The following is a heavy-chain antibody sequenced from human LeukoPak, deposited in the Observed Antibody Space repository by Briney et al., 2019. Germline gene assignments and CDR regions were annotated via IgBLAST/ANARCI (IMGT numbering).Heavy chain of an antibody. D-gene: IGHD3-3*01. CDR2: IYYSGST. J-gene: IGHJ6*03. Sequence: SETLSLTCTVSGGSISSYYWSWIRQPPGKGLEWIGYIYYSGSTNYNPSLKSRVTISVDRSKNQFSLKLSSVTAADTAVYYCARGVLRFLEWLPLYYMDVWGEGTTVTVSS. V-gene: IGHV4-59*12. CDR1: GGSISSYY. CDR3: ARGVLRFLEWLPLYYMDV.